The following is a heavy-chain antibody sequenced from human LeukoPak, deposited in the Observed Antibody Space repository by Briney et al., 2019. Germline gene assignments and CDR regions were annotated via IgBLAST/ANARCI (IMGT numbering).Heavy chain of an antibody. D-gene: IGHD2-2*01. CDR2: KCYSGSA. J-gene: IGHJ3*02. CDR3: ATPYCSSLSCLDVFNI. CDR1: GISISDGRYY. V-gene: IGHV4-31*03. Sequence: SETLSLTCNVSGISISDGRYYWAWIRQRPGRGLEWIGYKCYSGSAKYNPSLKSRLTISIDTPENQFSLHLSSVTAADTAIYYCATPYCSSLSCLDVFNIWGQGRMVTVSS.